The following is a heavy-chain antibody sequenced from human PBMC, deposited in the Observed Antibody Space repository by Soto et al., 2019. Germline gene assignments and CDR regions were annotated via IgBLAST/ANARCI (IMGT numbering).Heavy chain of an antibody. Sequence: PSETLSLTCTVTGGAISGYYWTCMRQSAGGGLEWIGRIYSSGSTNYNPSLKSRVTISVDTSKNQFSLKLSSVTAADTAVYYCAPPRTPHVDTAMNGMDVWGQGTTVTVSS. J-gene: IGHJ6*02. CDR1: GGAISGYY. V-gene: IGHV4-4*07. D-gene: IGHD5-18*01. CDR3: APPRTPHVDTAMNGMDV. CDR2: IYSSGST.